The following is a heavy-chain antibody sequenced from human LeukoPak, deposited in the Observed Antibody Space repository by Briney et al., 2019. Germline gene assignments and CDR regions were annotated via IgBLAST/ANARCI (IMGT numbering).Heavy chain of an antibody. V-gene: IGHV4-38-2*01. J-gene: IGHJ3*01. CDR1: GYSISSGYY. D-gene: IGHD6-6*01. CDR3: ARLLDWAAL. CDR2: IYHSGST. Sequence: SETLSLTCAVSGYSISSGYYWVWIRQPPGKGLEWIGSIYHSGSTYYNPSLKSRVTISVDTSKNQFSLKLSSVTAADTAVYYCARLLDWAALWGQGTMVTVSS.